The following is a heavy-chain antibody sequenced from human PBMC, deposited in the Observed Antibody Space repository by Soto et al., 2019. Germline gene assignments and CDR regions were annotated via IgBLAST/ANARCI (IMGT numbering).Heavy chain of an antibody. CDR2: ISAYNGNT. Sequence: QVQLVQSGAEVKKPGASVKVSCKASGYTFTSYGISWVRQAPGQGLEWMGWISAYNGNTNYAQKIQGRVTMTTDTSTRKAYMELRSLRSDDTAVYYCARDGRYSGSYGGYYFDYWGQGTLVTVSS. V-gene: IGHV1-18*01. CDR3: ARDGRYSGSYGGYYFDY. CDR1: GYTFTSYG. J-gene: IGHJ4*02. D-gene: IGHD1-26*01.